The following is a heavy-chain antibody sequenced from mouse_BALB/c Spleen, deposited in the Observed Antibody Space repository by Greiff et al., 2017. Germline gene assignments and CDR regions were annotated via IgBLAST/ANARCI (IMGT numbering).Heavy chain of an antibody. D-gene: IGHD3-2*01. J-gene: IGHJ4*01. CDR2: IDPENGDT. V-gene: IGHV14-4*02. Sequence: VQLQQSGAELVRPGASVKLSCTASGFNFNDYYMHWVKQRPEQGLEWIGWIDPENGDTEYAPKFQGKATMTADTSSNTAYLQLSSLTSEDTAVYYCNARQLGLRYAMDYWGQGTSVTVSS. CDR3: NARQLGLRYAMDY. CDR1: GFNFNDYY.